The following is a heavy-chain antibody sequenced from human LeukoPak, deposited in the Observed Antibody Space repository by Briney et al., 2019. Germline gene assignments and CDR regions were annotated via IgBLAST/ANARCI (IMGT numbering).Heavy chain of an antibody. D-gene: IGHD3-3*01. CDR3: ARGYYDFWSGYYLSSDAFDI. CDR1: GFTFSNYS. Sequence: PGGSLRLSCAASGFTFSNYSMNWVRQAPGKGLEWVSSISSSSSYIYYADSVKGRFTISRDNAKNSLYLQMNSLRAEDTAVYYCARGYYDFWSGYYLSSDAFDIWGQGTMVTVSS. V-gene: IGHV3-21*01. J-gene: IGHJ3*02. CDR2: ISSSSSYI.